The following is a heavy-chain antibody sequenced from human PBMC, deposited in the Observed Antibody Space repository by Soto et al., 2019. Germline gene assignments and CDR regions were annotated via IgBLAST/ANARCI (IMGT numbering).Heavy chain of an antibody. J-gene: IGHJ4*02. D-gene: IGHD6-19*01. CDR1: GGSISSSSYY. CDR2: IYYSGST. Sequence: ASETLSLTCTVSGGSISSSSYYWGWIRQPPGKGLEWIGRIYYSGSTYYNPSLKSRVTISVDTSKNQFSLKLSSVTAADTAVYYCAFSSPSSGWQNFDYWGQGTLVTVSS. V-gene: IGHV4-39*01. CDR3: AFSSPSSGWQNFDY.